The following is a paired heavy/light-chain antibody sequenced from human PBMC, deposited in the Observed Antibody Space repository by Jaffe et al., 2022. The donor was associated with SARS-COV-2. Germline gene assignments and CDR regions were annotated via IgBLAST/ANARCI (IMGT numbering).Heavy chain of an antibody. Sequence: QVQLQESGPGLVKPLETLSLTCTVSGGSISNYYWNWIRQPPGKGLEWIGYIDYSGATSYNPSLESRVTISLDMSKRQFSLKLRSVTAADTAVYYCARPIMGGLTIGGFDIWGQGTVVTVSS. V-gene: IGHV4-59*12. J-gene: IGHJ3*02. CDR1: GGSISNYY. CDR3: ARPIMGGLTIGGFDI. D-gene: IGHD1-26*01. CDR2: IDYSGAT.
Light chain of an antibody. CDR1: SSDVGGYNY. J-gene: IGLJ3*02. V-gene: IGLV2-14*01. Sequence: QSALTQPASVSGSPGQSITISCTGTSSDVGGYNYVSWYQQYPGKAPKLMIYEVSNRPSGVSNRFSGSKSGNTAFLTISGLQVEDEADYYCSSYAAGGTLGVFGGGTKLTVL. CDR2: EVS. CDR3: SSYAAGGTLGV.